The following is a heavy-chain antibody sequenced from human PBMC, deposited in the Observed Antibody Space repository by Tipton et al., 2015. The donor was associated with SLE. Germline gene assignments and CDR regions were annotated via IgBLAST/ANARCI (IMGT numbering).Heavy chain of an antibody. D-gene: IGHD3/OR15-3a*01. Sequence: LRLSCTVSGGSISSYYWSWIRQPPGKGLEWIGYIYYSGSTNYNPSLKSRVTISVDTSKNQFSLKLSSVTAADTAVYYCARTGLGWFDPWGQGTLVTVSS. CDR2: IYYSGST. CDR1: GGSISSYY. J-gene: IGHJ5*02. CDR3: ARTGLGWFDP. V-gene: IGHV4-59*08.